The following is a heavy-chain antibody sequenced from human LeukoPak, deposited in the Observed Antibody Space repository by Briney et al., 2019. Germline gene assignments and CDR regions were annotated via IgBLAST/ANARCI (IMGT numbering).Heavy chain of an antibody. J-gene: IGHJ5*02. CDR2: IYYSGST. Sequence: SETLSLTCTVSGGSISSYYWSWIRQPPGKGLEWIGYIYYSGSTNYNPSLKSRVTISVDTSKNQFSLKLSSVTAADTAVYYCARLPAAINGYFDPWGQGTLVTVSS. CDR3: ARLPAAINGYFDP. CDR1: GGSISSYY. D-gene: IGHD2-2*01. V-gene: IGHV4-59*01.